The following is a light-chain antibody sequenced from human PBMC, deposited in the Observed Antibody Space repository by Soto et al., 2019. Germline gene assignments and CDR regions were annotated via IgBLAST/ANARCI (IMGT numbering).Light chain of an antibody. J-gene: IGKJ4*01. V-gene: IGKV1-39*01. Sequence: DIQMTQCPSSLSASVGDRVTITCRASQSISDNLNWYQHKPGTAPNLLIYAASSLQSGVPSRFSGSGSGTDFTLTISSLQPEDFVTYYCQQSFSTPPTFGGGTKVDIK. CDR3: QQSFSTPPT. CDR1: QSISDN. CDR2: AAS.